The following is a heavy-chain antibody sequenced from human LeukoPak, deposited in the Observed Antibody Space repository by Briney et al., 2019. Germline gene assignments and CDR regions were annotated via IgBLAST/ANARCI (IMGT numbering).Heavy chain of an antibody. CDR3: ASANQGQNYDFWSGYYYYYYGMDV. D-gene: IGHD3-3*01. V-gene: IGHV1-8*01. J-gene: IGHJ6*02. CDR1: GYTFTSYD. CDR2: MNPNSGNT. Sequence: ASVKVSCKASGYTFTSYDINWVRQATGQGLEWMGWMNPNSGNTGYAQKFQGRVTMTRNTSISTAYMELSSLRSEDTAVYYCASANQGQNYDFWSGYYYYYYGMDVWGQGTTVTVSS.